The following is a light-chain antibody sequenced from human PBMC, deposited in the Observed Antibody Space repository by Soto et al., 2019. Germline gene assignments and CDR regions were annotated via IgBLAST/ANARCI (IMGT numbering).Light chain of an antibody. J-gene: IGKJ1*01. Sequence: EIVLTQSPATLSLSPGATATLSCRASQNVWSTYLAWYQQKPGQAPRLLIYGASTRATGIPDRFSGSGSATDFTLTISRLEPEDFALYYCHQFGSSPWTFGQGTKVGIK. CDR2: GAS. V-gene: IGKV3-20*01. CDR1: QNVWSTY. CDR3: HQFGSSPWT.